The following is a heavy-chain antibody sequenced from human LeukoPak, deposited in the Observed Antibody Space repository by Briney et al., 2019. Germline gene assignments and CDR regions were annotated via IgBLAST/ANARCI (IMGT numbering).Heavy chain of an antibody. CDR1: GYTFTGYY. CDR2: INPNSGGT. CDR3: AVIVGATKGYYGMDV. D-gene: IGHD1-26*01. V-gene: IGHV1-2*02. J-gene: IGHJ6*02. Sequence: ASVKVSCKASGYTFTGYYMHWVRQAPGQGLEWMGWINPNSGGTNYAQKFRGRVTMTRDTSISTAYMELSRLRSDDTAVYYCAVIVGATKGYYGMDVWGQGTTVTVSS.